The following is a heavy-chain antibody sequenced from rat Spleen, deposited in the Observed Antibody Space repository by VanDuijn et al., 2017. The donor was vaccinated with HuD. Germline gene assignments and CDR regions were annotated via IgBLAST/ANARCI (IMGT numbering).Heavy chain of an antibody. V-gene: IGHV2-6*01. Sequence: QVQLKESGPGLVQPSQTLSLTCTVSGFSLVSYGVSWVRQPPGKGLEWIAAISSGGNTYYNSVFKSRLSISRDTSKNQVILKMNSPQTEDTATYFCARADVAAISTDGIWGQGIMVTVSS. J-gene: IGHJ2*01. CDR1: GFSLVSYG. CDR2: ISSGGNT. CDR3: ARADVAAISTDGI. D-gene: IGHD1-2*01.